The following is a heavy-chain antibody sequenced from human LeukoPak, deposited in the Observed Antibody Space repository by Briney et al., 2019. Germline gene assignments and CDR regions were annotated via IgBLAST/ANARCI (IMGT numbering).Heavy chain of an antibody. Sequence: ASVKVSCKASGYTFTGYYMHWVRQAPGQGLEWMGRINPNSGGTNYAQKFQGRVTMTRDTSISTAYMEPSRLRSDDTAVYYCARDLTVTTRYDYWGQGTLVTVSS. CDR2: INPNSGGT. CDR1: GYTFTGYY. V-gene: IGHV1-2*06. J-gene: IGHJ4*02. CDR3: ARDLTVTTRYDY. D-gene: IGHD4-17*01.